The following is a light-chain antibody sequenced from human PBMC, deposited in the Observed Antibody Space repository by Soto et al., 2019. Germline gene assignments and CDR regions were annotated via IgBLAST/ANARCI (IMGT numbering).Light chain of an antibody. CDR2: KAS. CDR1: QTISSW. CDR3: QHYNSYSEA. Sequence: IRMTQSPSTLSGTVGDRVTITCRASQTISSWLAWYQQKPGKAPKLLIYKASTLKSGVPSRFSGSGSGTEFTLTISSLQPDDFATYYCQHYNSYSEAFGQGTRWIS. V-gene: IGKV1-5*03. J-gene: IGKJ1*01.